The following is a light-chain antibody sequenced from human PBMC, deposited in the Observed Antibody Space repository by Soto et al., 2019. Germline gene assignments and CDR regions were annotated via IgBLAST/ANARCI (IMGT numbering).Light chain of an antibody. CDR1: QSISSY. V-gene: IGKV1-39*01. J-gene: IGKJ4*01. Sequence: DIQMTQSPSSLSASVGDRVTITCRASQSISSYLNWYQQKPGKAPKLLIYAAPSLQSGVPSRFIGSGSGTDFTLTISSLQPEDFATYYCQQSYSTSPLTFGGGTKVEIK. CDR2: AAP. CDR3: QQSYSTSPLT.